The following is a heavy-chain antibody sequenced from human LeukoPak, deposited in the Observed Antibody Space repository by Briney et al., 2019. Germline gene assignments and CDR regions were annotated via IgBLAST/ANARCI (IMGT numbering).Heavy chain of an antibody. Sequence: KPSETLSLTCTVSGGSISSGDYYWSWIRQPPGKGLEWIGYIYYSGSTYYNPSLKSRVTISVDTSKNQFSLKLSSVTAADTAVYYCARETYRGPGAFDIWGQGTMVTVSS. V-gene: IGHV4-30-4*01. J-gene: IGHJ3*02. D-gene: IGHD3-16*02. CDR1: GGSISSGDYY. CDR3: ARETYRGPGAFDI. CDR2: IYYSGST.